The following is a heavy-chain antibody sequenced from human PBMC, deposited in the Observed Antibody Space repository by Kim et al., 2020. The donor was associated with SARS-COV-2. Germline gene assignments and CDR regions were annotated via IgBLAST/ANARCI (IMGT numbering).Heavy chain of an antibody. CDR2: INTNTGNP. CDR3: ARGPVSWVAAAGNWFDP. J-gene: IGHJ5*02. V-gene: IGHV7-4-1*02. D-gene: IGHD6-13*01. CDR1: GYTFTSYA. Sequence: ASVKVFCKASGYTFTSYAMNWVRQAPGQGLEWMGWINTNTGNPTYAQGFTGRFVFSLDTSVSTAYLQISSLKAEDTAVYYCARGPVSWVAAAGNWFDPWGQGTLVTVSS.